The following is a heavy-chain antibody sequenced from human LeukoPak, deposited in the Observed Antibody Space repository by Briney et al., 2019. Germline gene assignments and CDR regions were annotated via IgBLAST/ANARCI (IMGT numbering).Heavy chain of an antibody. CDR1: GYTFTSYG. CDR3: ARGRPDYGDYGDYYYYYMDV. Sequence: GASVKVSCKASGYTFTSYGISWVRQAPGQGLEWMGWISAYNGNTNYAQKLQGRVTMTTDTSTSTAYMELRSLRSDDTAVYYCARGRPDYGDYGDYYYYYMDVWGKGTTVTVSS. J-gene: IGHJ6*03. D-gene: IGHD4-17*01. CDR2: ISAYNGNT. V-gene: IGHV1-18*01.